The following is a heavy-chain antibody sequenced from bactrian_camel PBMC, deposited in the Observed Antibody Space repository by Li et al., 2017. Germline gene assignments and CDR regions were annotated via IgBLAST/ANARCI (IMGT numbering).Heavy chain of an antibody. V-gene: IGHV3S40*01. J-gene: IGHJ4*01. Sequence: DVQLVESGGDLVQPGGSLRLSCAASGFTFRIADMSWIRQAPGKAREGVAWIYTGGGREYYGDSVKGRFTISRDNATRTVYLQMDSLQPKDTAMYYCAAGAVPGCTFRPNDYHHWGQGTQVTVS. CDR1: GFTFRIAD. D-gene: IGHD5*01. CDR3: AAGAVPGCTFRPNDYHH. CDR2: IYTGGGRE.